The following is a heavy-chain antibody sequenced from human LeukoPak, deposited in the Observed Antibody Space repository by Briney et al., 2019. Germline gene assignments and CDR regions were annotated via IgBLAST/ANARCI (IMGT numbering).Heavy chain of an antibody. D-gene: IGHD1-26*01. CDR3: ARVSRTSGSYSPFDY. CDR2: INPSGGST. CDR1: GYTFTSYY. J-gene: IGHJ4*02. Sequence: ASVKVSCKASGYTFTSYYMRWVRQAPGQGLEWMGIINPSGGSTSYAQKFQGRVTMTRDTSTSTVYMELSSLRSEDTAVYYCARVSRTSGSYSPFDYWGQGTLVTVSS. V-gene: IGHV1-46*01.